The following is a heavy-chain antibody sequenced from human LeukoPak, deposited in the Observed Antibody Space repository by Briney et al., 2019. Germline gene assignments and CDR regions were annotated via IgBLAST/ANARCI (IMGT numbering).Heavy chain of an antibody. Sequence: GGSLRLSCAASGIAISSDWMHWVRQAPGKGLVWVSRINSDGSSTTYADSVKGRFTISRDNSKNTLYLQMNSLRAEDTAVYYCARDPGSGYDPDYYYYGMDVWGQGTTVTVS. CDR1: GIAISSDW. CDR2: INSDGSST. V-gene: IGHV3-74*01. CDR3: ARDPGSGYDPDYYYYGMDV. D-gene: IGHD5-12*01. J-gene: IGHJ6*02.